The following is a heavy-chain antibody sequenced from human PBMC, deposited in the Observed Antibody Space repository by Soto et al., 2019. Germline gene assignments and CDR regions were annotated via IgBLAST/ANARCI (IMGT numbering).Heavy chain of an antibody. CDR2: IMPIFGSA. CDR1: GGTFNTYA. D-gene: IGHD2-15*01. CDR3: ARSVGFCSGGTCHSDYYYGMDV. V-gene: IGHV1-69*12. J-gene: IGHJ6*02. Sequence: QVQLVQSGPEVRKPGSSVMVSCKASGGTFNTYAFSWVRQAPGQGPEWVGGIMPIFGSANYAQKFQGRVTISADESTRTVYMELSSLRSDDTAMYYCARSVGFCSGGTCHSDYYYGMDVWGQGTTITVSS.